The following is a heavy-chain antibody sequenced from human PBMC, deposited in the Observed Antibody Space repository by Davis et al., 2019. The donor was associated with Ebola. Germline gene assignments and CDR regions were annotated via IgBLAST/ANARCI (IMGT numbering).Heavy chain of an antibody. V-gene: IGHV6-1*01. CDR2: TYHNSKWYN. D-gene: IGHD6-19*01. J-gene: IGHJ6*04. CDR3: ARGWLQSGMDV. CDR1: GDSVSTNIG. Sequence: HSQTLSLTCAISGDSVSTNIGWNFIRHAPWRGLEWLGRTYHNSKWYNDYAVSVKSRITINPDTAKNQVSLQRNSVTPEDTAVYYCARGWLQSGMDVWGKGTTVTVSS.